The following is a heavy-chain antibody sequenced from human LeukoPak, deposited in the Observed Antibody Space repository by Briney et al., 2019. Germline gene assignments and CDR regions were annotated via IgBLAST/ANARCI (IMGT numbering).Heavy chain of an antibody. CDR2: IYYSGTT. V-gene: IGHV4-39*07. D-gene: IGHD4-11*01. CDR3: ARDGSNWSNDYYHGVDV. J-gene: IGHJ6*02. CDR1: GGSISSSSYY. Sequence: SETLSLTCTVSGGSISSSSYYWGWIRQPPGKGLEWIGNIYYSGTTYYNPSLKSRVTISVDTSKNQFSLKLSSVTAADTAVYYCARDGSNWSNDYYHGVDVWGQGTTVTVSS.